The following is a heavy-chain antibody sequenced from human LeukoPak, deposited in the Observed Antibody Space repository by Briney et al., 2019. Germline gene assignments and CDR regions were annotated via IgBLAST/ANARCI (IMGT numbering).Heavy chain of an antibody. CDR1: RYTLTELS. CDR2: FDPEDGET. J-gene: IGHJ4*02. D-gene: IGHD2-21*02. V-gene: IGHV1-24*01. CDR3: ATLSIMTSPFSFDY. Sequence: ASVKVSCKVFRYTLTELSMHWVRQAPGKGLEWMGGFDPEDGETIYAQKFQGRVTMTEDTSTDTAYMELSSLRSEDTAVYYCATLSIMTSPFSFDYWGQGTLVTVSS.